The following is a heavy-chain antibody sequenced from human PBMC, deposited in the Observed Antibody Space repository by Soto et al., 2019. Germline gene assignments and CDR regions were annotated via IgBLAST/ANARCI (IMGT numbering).Heavy chain of an antibody. D-gene: IGHD6-6*01. CDR2: MNPNSGNT. CDR3: ARGSSSSGDAFDI. V-gene: IGHV1-8*01. J-gene: IGHJ3*02. Sequence: ASVKVSCKASGYTFTSYDINWVRQATGQGLEWMGWMNPNSGNTGYAQKFQGRVAMTRNTSISTAYMELSSLRSEDTAVYYCARGSSSSGDAFDIWGQGTMVTVSS. CDR1: GYTFTSYD.